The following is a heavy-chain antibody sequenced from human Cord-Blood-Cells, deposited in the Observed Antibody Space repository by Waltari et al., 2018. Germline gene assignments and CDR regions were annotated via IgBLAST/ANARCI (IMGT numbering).Heavy chain of an antibody. D-gene: IGHD2-15*01. CDR2: ISWNSGSI. J-gene: IGHJ6*02. V-gene: IGHV3-9*01. Sequence: GGGLVQPGRSLRLSCVASGFTFDDYAMHWVRQAPGKGLEWVSGISWNSGSIGYADSVKGRFTISRDNAKNSLYLQMNSLRAEDTALYYCAKAGGGYCSGGSCYEAYYYYYYGMDVWGQGTTVTVSS. CDR1: GFTFDDYA. CDR3: AKAGGGYCSGGSCYEAYYYYYYGMDV.